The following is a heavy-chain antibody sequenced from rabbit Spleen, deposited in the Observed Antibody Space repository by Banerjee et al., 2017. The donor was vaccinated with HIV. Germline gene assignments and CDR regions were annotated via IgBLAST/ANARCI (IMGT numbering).Heavy chain of an antibody. CDR1: GIDFSSSDY. J-gene: IGHJ4*01. CDR3: ARRHSDTGNIYDL. V-gene: IGHV1S40*01. D-gene: IGHD6-1*01. CDR2: ISTGSRDTT. Sequence: EESGGGLVKPGASLTLTCKASGIDFSSSDYMCWVRQAPGKGLEWIACISTGSRDTTFYATWAKGRFTISKTSPTTVTLQMTSLTAADTATYFCARRHSDTGNIYDLWGPGTLVTVS.